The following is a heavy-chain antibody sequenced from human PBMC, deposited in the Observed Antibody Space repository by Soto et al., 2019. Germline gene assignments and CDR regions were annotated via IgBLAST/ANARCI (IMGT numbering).Heavy chain of an antibody. CDR3: AHRPSSDWFGP. Sequence: QITLKESGPTLVKLTQTLTLTCTFSGFSLSTSGGGVGWIRQPPVKALEWLALIYWDEDKRYSPSLKSRLTVTKDTSKNQLVLTMTYMHPVDTATYYCAHRPSSDWFGPWGQGTLVTLSS. D-gene: IGHD3-22*01. J-gene: IGHJ5*02. CDR2: IYWDEDK. V-gene: IGHV2-5*02. CDR1: GFSLSTSGGG.